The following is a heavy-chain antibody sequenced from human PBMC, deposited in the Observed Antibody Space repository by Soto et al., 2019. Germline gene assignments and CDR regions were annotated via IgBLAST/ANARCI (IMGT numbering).Heavy chain of an antibody. Sequence: VASVKVSCKASGGTFSSYAISWVRQAPGQGLEWMGGIIPIFGTANYAQKFQGRVTITADESTSTAYMELSSLRSEDTAVYYCACGYSSGWHIPGPGTDQFDYWGQGTLVTVSS. CDR3: ACGYSSGWHIPGPGTDQFDY. D-gene: IGHD6-19*01. CDR2: IIPIFGTA. V-gene: IGHV1-69*13. CDR1: GGTFSSYA. J-gene: IGHJ4*02.